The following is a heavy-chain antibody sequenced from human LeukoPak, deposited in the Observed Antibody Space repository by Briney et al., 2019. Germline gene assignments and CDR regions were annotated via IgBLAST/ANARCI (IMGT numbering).Heavy chain of an antibody. CDR2: INPNSGGT. D-gene: IGHD3-22*01. CDR3: ARVTYYYDSSGYYHDHSIDY. Sequence: ASVKVSCKASGSTFSRFAMSWVRRAPRQGLEWMGWINPNSGGTNYAQKFQGRVTMTRDTSISTAYMELSRLRSDDTAVYYCARVTYYYDSSGYYHDHSIDYWGQGTLVTVSS. V-gene: IGHV1-2*02. J-gene: IGHJ4*02. CDR1: GSTFSRFA.